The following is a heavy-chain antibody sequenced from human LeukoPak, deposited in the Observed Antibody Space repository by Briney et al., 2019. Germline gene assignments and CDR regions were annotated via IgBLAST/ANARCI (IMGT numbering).Heavy chain of an antibody. CDR2: IYYSGRT. CDR3: ARVKGNYQNWFDP. J-gene: IGHJ5*02. CDR1: GGSLSSYY. Sequence: SETLSLTCTVSGGSLSSYYWSWIRQPPGKGLEWIGYIYYSGRTYYNPSLKSRFTISVDTSKNQFSLRLNSVTATDTAVYYCARVKGNYQNWFDPWGQGTLVTVSS. V-gene: IGHV4-59*08. D-gene: IGHD1-7*01.